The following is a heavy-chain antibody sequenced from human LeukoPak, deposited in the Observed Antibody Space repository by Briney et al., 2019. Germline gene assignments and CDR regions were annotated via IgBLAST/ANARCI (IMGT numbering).Heavy chain of an antibody. D-gene: IGHD6-13*01. Sequence: SETLSLTCTVSGASISSYYWSWIRQPPGKGLEWIGYIFYSGSTLYNPSLQSRVTISVDTSKNQFSLKLTSVTVADTAVYYCASGPYPAAGTDHQFDYWGQGTLVTVPS. V-gene: IGHV4-59*01. CDR2: IFYSGST. J-gene: IGHJ4*02. CDR1: GASISSYY. CDR3: ASGPYPAAGTDHQFDY.